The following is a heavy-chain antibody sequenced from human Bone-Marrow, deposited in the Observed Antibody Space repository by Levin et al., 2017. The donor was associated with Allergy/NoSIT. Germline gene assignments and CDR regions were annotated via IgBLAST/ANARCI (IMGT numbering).Heavy chain of an antibody. CDR3: ARGTDFWTGYTL. J-gene: IGHJ4*02. D-gene: IGHD3/OR15-3a*01. CDR1: GYTFSSYG. V-gene: IGHV1-18*01. CDR2: ISTYSENI. Sequence: GESLKISCRAIGYTFSSYGISWVRQAPGQGLEWLGWISTYSENIKYAQSLQGRLSMTTDSSAGTAYMELRTLRFDDTVVYYCARGTDFWTGYTLWGQGTLVTVS.